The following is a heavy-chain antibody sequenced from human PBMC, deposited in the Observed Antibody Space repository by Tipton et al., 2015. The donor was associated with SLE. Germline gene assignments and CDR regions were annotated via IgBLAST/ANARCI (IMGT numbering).Heavy chain of an antibody. CDR1: GFTFSSYW. V-gene: IGHV3-30-3*01. CDR2: ISYDGSNK. D-gene: IGHD1-26*01. J-gene: IGHJ3*02. Sequence: SLRLSCAASGFTFSSYWMHWVRQAPGKGLEWVAVISYDGSNKYYADSVKGRFTISRDNSKNTLYLQMNSLRAEDTAVYYCARGPYSGSYFRAFDIWGQGTMVTVSS. CDR3: ARGPYSGSYFRAFDI.